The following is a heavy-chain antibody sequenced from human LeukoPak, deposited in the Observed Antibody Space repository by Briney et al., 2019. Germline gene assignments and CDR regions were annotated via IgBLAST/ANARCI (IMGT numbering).Heavy chain of an antibody. Sequence: GSLRLSCAASGFPFSSYWMHWVRPAPGKGLVWVSRINTDGSSTSYADSVKGRFTISRDNAKNTLYLQMNSLRAEDTAVYYCASFDYSSGLPTNWGQGTLVTVSS. CDR1: GFPFSSYW. CDR3: ASFDYSSGLPTN. V-gene: IGHV3-74*01. D-gene: IGHD6-19*01. J-gene: IGHJ4*02. CDR2: INTDGSST.